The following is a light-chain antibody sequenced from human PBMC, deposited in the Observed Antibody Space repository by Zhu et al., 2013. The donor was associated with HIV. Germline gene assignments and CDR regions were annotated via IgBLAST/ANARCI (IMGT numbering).Light chain of an antibody. CDR3: LQYKSYPYT. CDR1: QRVSSD. V-gene: IGKV3D-15*01. J-gene: IGKJ2*01. Sequence: EVVMTQSPGTLSVSPGERATLSCRASQRVSSDLAWYQQNPGQAPRLLIYDASXRATGIPARFSGSGSETDFTLTISSLQPEDFATYYCLQYKSYPYTFGQGTKLEIK. CDR2: DAS.